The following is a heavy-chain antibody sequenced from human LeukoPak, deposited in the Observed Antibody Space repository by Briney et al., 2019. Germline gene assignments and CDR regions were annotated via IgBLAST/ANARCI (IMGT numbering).Heavy chain of an antibody. CDR1: GGSISSSSYY. D-gene: IGHD5-12*01. Sequence: SETLSLTCTVSGGSISSSSYYWGWIRQPPGKGLEWIGSIFYSGSTYYNPSLKSRVTISVDTSKNQFSLKLSSVTAADTAVYYCARDLGSIGWLRGGGYYFDYWGQGTLVTVSS. J-gene: IGHJ4*02. V-gene: IGHV4-39*07. CDR3: ARDLGSIGWLRGGGYYFDY. CDR2: IFYSGST.